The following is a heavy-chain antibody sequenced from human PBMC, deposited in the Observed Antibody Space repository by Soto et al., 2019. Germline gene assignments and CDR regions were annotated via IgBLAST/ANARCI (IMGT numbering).Heavy chain of an antibody. V-gene: IGHV4-59*01. CDR3: ARLSNYSNYEYYYYMDV. J-gene: IGHJ6*03. CDR1: GGSISSYY. D-gene: IGHD4-4*01. Sequence: SETLSLTCTVSGGSISSYYWSWIRQPPGKGLEWIGYIYYSGSTNYNPSLKSRVTISVDTSKNQFSLKLSSVTAADTAVYYCARLSNYSNYEYYYYMDVWGKGTTVTVSS. CDR2: IYYSGST.